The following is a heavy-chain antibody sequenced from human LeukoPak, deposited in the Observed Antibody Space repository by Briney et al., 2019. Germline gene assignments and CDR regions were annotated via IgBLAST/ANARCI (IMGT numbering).Heavy chain of an antibody. Sequence: GASVKVSCKASGYTFTSYAMNWVRQAPGQGLEWMGWINTNTGNPTYAQGFTGRFVFSLDTSVSTAYLQISSLKAEDTAVYYCARTGAWYTSTGGDYWGQGTLVTVSS. J-gene: IGHJ4*02. CDR1: GYTFTSYA. V-gene: IGHV7-4-1*02. CDR2: INTNTGNP. D-gene: IGHD6-13*01. CDR3: ARTGAWYTSTGGDY.